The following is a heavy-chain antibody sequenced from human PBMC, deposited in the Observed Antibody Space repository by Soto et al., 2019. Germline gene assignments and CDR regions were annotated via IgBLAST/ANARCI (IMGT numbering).Heavy chain of an antibody. V-gene: IGHV1-8*01. CDR3: ARGHLWRGYSNWFDP. CDR2: MNPNSGNT. CDR1: GYTFTSYD. D-gene: IGHD3-3*01. J-gene: IGHJ5*02. Sequence: ASVKVSCKASGYTFTSYDINLVRQATGQGLVWMGWMNPNSGNTGYAQKFQGRVTMTRTTSISTAYMELRSLRSEDTAVYYCARGHLWRGYSNWFDPWGQGTLVTFSS.